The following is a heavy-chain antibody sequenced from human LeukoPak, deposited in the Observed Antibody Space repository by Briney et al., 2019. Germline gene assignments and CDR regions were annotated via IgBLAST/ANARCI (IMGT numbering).Heavy chain of an antibody. J-gene: IGHJ4*02. CDR2: ISYDGKNI. D-gene: IGHD5-12*01. Sequence: GGSLRLSCAASGFSFSNYGFHWVRQAPGKGLEWVSAISYDGKNIHYEDSVKGRFTISRDNSRDTVYLQMNSLRVEDTAVYYCAKAYSRESGYDFFFQYWGQGTQVTVSS. CDR3: AKAYSRESGYDFFFQY. CDR1: GFSFSNYG. V-gene: IGHV3-33*06.